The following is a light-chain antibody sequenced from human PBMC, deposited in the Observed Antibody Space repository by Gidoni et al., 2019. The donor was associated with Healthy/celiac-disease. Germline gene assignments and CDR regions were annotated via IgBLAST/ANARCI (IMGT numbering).Light chain of an antibody. J-gene: IGLJ3*02. CDR2: DVS. CDR1: SSDVGGYNY. V-gene: IGLV2-14*01. CDR3: SSYTSSSTLV. Sequence: QSALTQPASVSGSPGPSITISCTGTSSDVGGYNYVSWYHQHPGKAPKLMIDDVSNRPSGVSNRFSGSKAGNTASLTISGLQAEDEADYYCSSYTSSSTLVFGGGTKLTVL.